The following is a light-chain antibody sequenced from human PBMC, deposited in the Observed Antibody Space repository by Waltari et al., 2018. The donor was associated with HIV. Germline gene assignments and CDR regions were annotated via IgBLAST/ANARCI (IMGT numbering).Light chain of an antibody. CDR2: GAS. CDR3: QQYGSSPPTWT. Sequence: EIVLTQSPGTLSLSPGERATLSCRASQSVNSIYLALYQQKPGQAPRLLIYGASSRATCIPDRVSGSGSGTDFTLNISRLETEDFAVYYCQQYGSSPPTWTFGQGTKVEIK. J-gene: IGKJ1*01. CDR1: QSVNSIY. V-gene: IGKV3-20*01.